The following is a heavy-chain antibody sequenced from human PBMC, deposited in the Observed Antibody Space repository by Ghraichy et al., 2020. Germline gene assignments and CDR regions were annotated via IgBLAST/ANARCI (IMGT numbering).Heavy chain of an antibody. V-gene: IGHV4-34*01. CDR1: GGSFRGYY. J-gene: IGHJ3*02. CDR2: INLSGTT. CDR3: ARGGREGYNFGDDSFDS. Sequence: SQTLSLTCAVHGGSFRGYYWSWIRQAPGKGLDWIGEINLSGTTNYNPSPMSRVNISVATSKSKFSLKVKSVTAADTAVYYFARGGREGYNFGDDSFDSWGQGTLVTVSS. D-gene: IGHD5-24*01.